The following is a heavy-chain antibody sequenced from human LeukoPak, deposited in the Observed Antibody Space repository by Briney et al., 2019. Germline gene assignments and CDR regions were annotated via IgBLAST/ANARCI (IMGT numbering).Heavy chain of an antibody. CDR2: ISSSSSYI. CDR3: TRERFAGIDY. CDR1: GFTFSGYS. D-gene: IGHD5-24*01. Sequence: GGSLRLSCAASGFTFSGYSMNWVRQAPGKGLEWVSSISSSSSYIYYADSVKGRFTISRDNAKNSLYLQMNSLRAEDTAVHYCTRERFAGIDYWGQGTLVTVSS. J-gene: IGHJ4*02. V-gene: IGHV3-21*01.